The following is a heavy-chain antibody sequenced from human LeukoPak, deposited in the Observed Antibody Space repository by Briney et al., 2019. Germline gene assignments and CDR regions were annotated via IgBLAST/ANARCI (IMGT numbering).Heavy chain of an antibody. D-gene: IGHD3-22*01. Sequence: GASVKVSCKASGYTFTDYYMHWVRQAPGQGLEWMGWINPSSGGTNYAQKFQGRVTVTRDTSISTAYMDLSRLRSDDTAVYFCASGFMGYDRSGYYDDAFDIWGQGTMVTVSS. CDR1: GYTFTDYY. CDR3: ASGFMGYDRSGYYDDAFDI. J-gene: IGHJ3*02. CDR2: INPSSGGT. V-gene: IGHV1-2*02.